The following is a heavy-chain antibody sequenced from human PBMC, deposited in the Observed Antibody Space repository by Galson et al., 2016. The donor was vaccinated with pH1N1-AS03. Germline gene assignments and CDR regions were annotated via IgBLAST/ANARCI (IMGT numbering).Heavy chain of an antibody. CDR3: ARALSEQYYDILTGNDP. Sequence: SLRLSCAASGFIFSSYEMNWVRQAPGKGLEWVSYISSSGNTIYYADSVKGRFTISRDNAKNSLYLQMNSLSADDTAVYYCARALSEQYYDILTGNDPWGQGTLVTVSS. CDR2: ISSSGNTI. V-gene: IGHV3-48*03. D-gene: IGHD3-9*01. J-gene: IGHJ5*02. CDR1: GFIFSSYE.